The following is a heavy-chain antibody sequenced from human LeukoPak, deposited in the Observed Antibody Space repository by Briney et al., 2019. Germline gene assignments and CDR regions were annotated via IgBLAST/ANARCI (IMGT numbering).Heavy chain of an antibody. V-gene: IGHV1-18*01. J-gene: IGHJ6*02. D-gene: IGHD2-21*01. CDR2: ISAYNGNT. CDR3: ARDRLWWPYYYGMDV. CDR1: SYTFTSYG. Sequence: ASVKVSCKTSSYTFTSYGISWVRHAPRQGLEWMGWISAYNGNTNYAQKLQGRVTLTTDTSTSTAYMELRSLRSDDTAVYYCARDRLWWPYYYGMDVWGQGTTVTVSS.